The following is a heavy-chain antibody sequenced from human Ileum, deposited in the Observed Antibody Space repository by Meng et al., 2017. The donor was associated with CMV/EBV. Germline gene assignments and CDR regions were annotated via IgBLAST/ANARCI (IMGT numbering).Heavy chain of an antibody. Sequence: VQLQQWGAGLLKPSWTLSLTCPVYGGSFIDYFWTWIRQSPGKVLEWIGENNHKGNTKYNPSLKSRVTISKDTSKKQFSLRMTSVTAADTATYYCVRRGRGSEPWGQGTLVTVSS. CDR2: NNHKGNT. J-gene: IGHJ5*02. D-gene: IGHD1-26*01. V-gene: IGHV4-34*02. CDR1: GGSFIDYF. CDR3: VRRGRGSEP.